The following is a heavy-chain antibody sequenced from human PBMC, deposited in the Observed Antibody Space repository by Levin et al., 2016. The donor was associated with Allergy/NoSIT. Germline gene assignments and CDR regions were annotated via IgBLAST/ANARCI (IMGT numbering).Heavy chain of an antibody. J-gene: IGHJ6*02. D-gene: IGHD1-7*01. Sequence: WIRQPPGKGLEWVSYISSSSSYTNYADSVKGRFTISRDNAKNSLYLQMNSLRAEDTAVYYCARERITGTGYYYGMDVWGQGTTVTVSS. CDR2: ISSSSSYT. CDR3: ARERITGTGYYYGMDV. V-gene: IGHV3-11*05.